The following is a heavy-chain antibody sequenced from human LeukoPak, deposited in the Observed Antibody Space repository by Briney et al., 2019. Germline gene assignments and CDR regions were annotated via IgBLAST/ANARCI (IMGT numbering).Heavy chain of an antibody. D-gene: IGHD4-17*01. CDR2: ISGSGGST. CDR3: ARDQRYGDYEGWDDY. J-gene: IGHJ4*02. V-gene: IGHV3-23*01. Sequence: PGGSLRLSCATSGFTFSSYAMSWVRQAPGKGLEWVSAISGSGGSTYYADSVKGRFTISRDNSKNTLYLQMNSLRAEDTAVYYCARDQRYGDYEGWDDYWGQGTLVIVSS. CDR1: GFTFSSYA.